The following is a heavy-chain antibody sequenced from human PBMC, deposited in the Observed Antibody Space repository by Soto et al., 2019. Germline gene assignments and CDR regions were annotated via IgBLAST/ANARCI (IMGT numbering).Heavy chain of an antibody. CDR3: ASGYYYYGMDV. J-gene: IGHJ6*02. CDR1: GFTFSSYA. Sequence: QVQLVESGGGVVQPGRSLRLSCAASGFTFSSYAMHWVRQAPGKGLEWVAVISYDGSNKYYADSVKGRFTISRDNSKNTLYLQMNSRRAEDTAVYYCASGYYYYGMDVWGQGTTVTVSS. V-gene: IGHV3-30-3*01. CDR2: ISYDGSNK.